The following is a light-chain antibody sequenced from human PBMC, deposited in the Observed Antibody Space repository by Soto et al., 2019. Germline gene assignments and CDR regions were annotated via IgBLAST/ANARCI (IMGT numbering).Light chain of an antibody. CDR2: DAS. Sequence: EIVFTQSPSTLSLSPVERATLSFRASQVVSSYLAWYQQKPGQAPRLLIYDASNRATGIPARFSGSGSGTDFTLTISSLEPEDVATYYCQQRSNWPPITFGQGTDWRL. CDR1: QVVSSY. J-gene: IGKJ5*01. CDR3: QQRSNWPPIT. V-gene: IGKV3-11*01.